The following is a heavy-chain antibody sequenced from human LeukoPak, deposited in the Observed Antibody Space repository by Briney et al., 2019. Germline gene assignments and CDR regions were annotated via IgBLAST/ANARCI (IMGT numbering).Heavy chain of an antibody. CDR2: IGGRGDKT. CDR3: VRRGDASSGWGDHDF. J-gene: IGHJ4*02. D-gene: IGHD6-19*01. V-gene: IGHV3-23*01. CDR1: GFTFNRNA. Sequence: GGSLRLSCAASGFTFNRNAISWVRQAPGKGLEWVSTIGGRGDKTFYADSVKGRFTISRDNSKNMVHLQMNSLTGEDTALYYCVRRGDASSGWGDHDFWGQGALVTVSS.